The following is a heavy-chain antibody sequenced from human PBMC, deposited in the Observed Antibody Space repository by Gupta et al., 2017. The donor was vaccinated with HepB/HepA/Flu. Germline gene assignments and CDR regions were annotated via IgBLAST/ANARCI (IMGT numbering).Heavy chain of an antibody. CDR1: GFSISGTA. V-gene: IGHV3-23*01. D-gene: IGHD3-3*01. CDR2: IGSDMNA. J-gene: IGHJ6*03. Sequence: EVQLLESGGALAQPGGSLRLSCAASGFSISGTAVSWVRQAPGKGLEWVSGIGSDMNAHYADYVRGRFTISRDNSKNTVYLQMNSLRAEDTAVYYCAKDLYFWSAMDVWGTGTTVTVSS. CDR3: AKDLYFWSAMDV.